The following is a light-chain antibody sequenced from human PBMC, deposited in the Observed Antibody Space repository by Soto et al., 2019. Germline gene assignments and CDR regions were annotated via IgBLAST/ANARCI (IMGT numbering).Light chain of an antibody. CDR2: GAS. J-gene: IGKJ1*01. Sequence: EIVLTPSPGTLSLSPVERASLSCRASQRVSSRYLAWYHQKPGQAPRLLIFGASSRATGIPDRFSGSGSGTDFTLTISRLEPEDFAVFYCQQYGGSSWTFGQGTKVDIK. V-gene: IGKV3-20*01. CDR3: QQYGGSSWT. CDR1: QRVSSRY.